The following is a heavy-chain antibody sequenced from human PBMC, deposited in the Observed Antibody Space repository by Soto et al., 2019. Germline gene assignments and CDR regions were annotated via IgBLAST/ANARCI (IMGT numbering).Heavy chain of an antibody. CDR1: GFTFSSYS. CDR3: ARDLSSGNTMVRGVIPGTPFDY. J-gene: IGHJ4*02. D-gene: IGHD3-10*01. Sequence: GGSLRLSCAASGFTFSSYSMNWVRQAPGKGLEWVSSISSSSSYIYYADSVKGRFTISRDNAKNSLYLQMNSLRAEDTAVYYCARDLSSGNTMVRGVIPGTPFDYWGQGTLVTVSS. CDR2: ISSSSSYI. V-gene: IGHV3-21*01.